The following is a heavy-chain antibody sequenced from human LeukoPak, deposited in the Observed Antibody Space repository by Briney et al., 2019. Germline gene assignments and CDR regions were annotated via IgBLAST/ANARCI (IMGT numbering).Heavy chain of an antibody. Sequence: PSETLSLTCAVYGGSFSGDYWSWIRQPPGKGLEWIGEINHSGSTNYNPSLKSRVTISVDTSKNQFSLKLSSVTAADTAVYYCARETRVAYYDILTGFTLTRYFDYWGQGTLVTVSS. D-gene: IGHD3-9*01. CDR3: ARETRVAYYDILTGFTLTRYFDY. V-gene: IGHV4-34*01. J-gene: IGHJ4*02. CDR1: GGSFSGDY. CDR2: INHSGST.